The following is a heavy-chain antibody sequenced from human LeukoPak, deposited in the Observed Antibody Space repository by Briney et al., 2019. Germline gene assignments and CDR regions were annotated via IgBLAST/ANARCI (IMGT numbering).Heavy chain of an antibody. CDR3: AREFVDTAMVRWNYFDY. Sequence: SSETLSLTCAVSGGSISSSGYSWSWIRQPPGKGLEWIGYIYHSGSTYYNPSLKSRVTISVDRSKNQFSLKLSSVTAADTAVYYCAREFVDTAMVRWNYFDYWGQGTLVTVSS. CDR1: GGSISSSGYS. J-gene: IGHJ4*02. CDR2: IYHSGST. V-gene: IGHV4-30-2*01. D-gene: IGHD5-18*01.